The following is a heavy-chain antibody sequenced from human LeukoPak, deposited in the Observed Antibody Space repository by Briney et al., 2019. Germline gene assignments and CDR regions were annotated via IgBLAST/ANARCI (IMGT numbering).Heavy chain of an antibody. D-gene: IGHD3-10*01. CDR3: AKDSEKDGSGFFRFDP. Sequence: PGGSLRLSCAASGFTVSSNYFSWVRQAPGKGLEWVSLIYTSGSTYYADSVKGRFTISRDNSKNTLYLQMNSLRAEDTAVYYCAKDSEKDGSGFFRFDPWGQGTLVTVSS. J-gene: IGHJ5*02. V-gene: IGHV3-53*01. CDR1: GFTVSSNY. CDR2: IYTSGST.